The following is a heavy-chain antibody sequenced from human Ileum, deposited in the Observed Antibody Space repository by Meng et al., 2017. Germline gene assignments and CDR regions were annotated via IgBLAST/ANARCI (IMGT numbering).Heavy chain of an antibody. CDR2: IQTSGSTL. D-gene: IGHD2-2*02. J-gene: IGHJ3*02. CDR3: AREGVVQHCDTFSCYNAFDI. CDR1: GFTLSGYE. V-gene: IGHV3-48*03. Sequence: GESLKISCEVSGFTLSGYEMNWVRQAPGKGLEWLANIQTSGSTLYNAYSVKGRFTISRDNARNSLYLQMNSLRAEDTALYYCAREGVVQHCDTFSCYNAFDIWGQGTMVTVSS.